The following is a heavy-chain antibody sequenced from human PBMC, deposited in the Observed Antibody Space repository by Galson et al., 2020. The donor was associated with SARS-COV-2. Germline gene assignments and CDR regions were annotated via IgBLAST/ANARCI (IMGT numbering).Heavy chain of an antibody. CDR1: AGSISSGSYY. Sequence: SETLSLTCTVSAGSISSGSYYWSWIRQPAGKGLEWTGRIYTSGSTNYNPSLKSRVTISVDTSKNQFSLKLSSVTAADTAVYYCARESRWELYFDHWGQGTLVTVSS. CDR2: IYTSGST. D-gene: IGHD1-26*01. V-gene: IGHV4-61*02. CDR3: ARESRWELYFDH. J-gene: IGHJ4*02.